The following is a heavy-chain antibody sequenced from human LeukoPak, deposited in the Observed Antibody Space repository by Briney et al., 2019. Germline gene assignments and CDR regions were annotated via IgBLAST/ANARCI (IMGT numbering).Heavy chain of an antibody. CDR1: GFTFSRNV. CDR2: ISDTGASI. J-gene: IGHJ4*02. CDR3: AKGPVVTAITRVYFDY. Sequence: GGSLRLSCATSGFTFSRNVMTWVRQAPGKGLEWISSISDTGASIDYADSVKGRFTISRDNSKNTLYLQMNSLRAEDTAVYYCAKGPVVTAITRVYFDYWGQGTLVTVSS. V-gene: IGHV3-23*01. D-gene: IGHD2-21*02.